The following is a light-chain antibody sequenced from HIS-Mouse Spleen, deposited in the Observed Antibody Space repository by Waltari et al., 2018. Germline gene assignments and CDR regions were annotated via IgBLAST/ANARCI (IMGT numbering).Light chain of an antibody. CDR2: GDS. Sequence: SYELTQPPSVSVSPGQTARITCSGDALPKKYAYWYQQKSGQAPVLVISGDSKRPSGIPERCSGSSSGTMATLTISGAQVEDEADYYCYSTDSSGNHRVFGGGTKLTVL. CDR1: ALPKKY. V-gene: IGLV3-10*01. CDR3: YSTDSSGNHRV. J-gene: IGLJ2*01.